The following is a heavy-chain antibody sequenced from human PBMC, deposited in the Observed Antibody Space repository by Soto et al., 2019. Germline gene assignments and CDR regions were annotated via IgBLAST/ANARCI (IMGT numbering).Heavy chain of an antibody. V-gene: IGHV3-23*01. CDR2: ISGSGFKK. J-gene: IGHJ5*02. Sequence: GGSLRLSCAASGFIFENFGMSWVRQAPGKGLEWISSISGSGFKKYYADSVKGRFTISRDNSKSTVYLELNNLSAEDTAVYHCAKNQGVELVPLATVDWFDPWGPGSVVTVSS. D-gene: IGHD1-26*01. CDR3: AKNQGVELVPLATVDWFDP. CDR1: GFIFENFG.